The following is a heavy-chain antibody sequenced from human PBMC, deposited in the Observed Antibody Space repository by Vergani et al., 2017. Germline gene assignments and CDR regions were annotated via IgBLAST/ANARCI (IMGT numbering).Heavy chain of an antibody. V-gene: IGHV3-9*01. CDR2: ISWNSGSI. CDR1: GFTFDDYA. J-gene: IGHJ2*01. CDR3: AKDHYDFWSGYPNLSPFDL. Sequence: EVQLVESGGVVVQPGRSLRLSCAASGFTFDDYAMHWVRQAPGKGLEWVSGISWNSGSIGYADSVKGRFTISRDNAKNSLYLQMNSLRAEDTALYYCAKDHYDFWSGYPNLSPFDLWGRGTLVTVSS. D-gene: IGHD3-3*01.